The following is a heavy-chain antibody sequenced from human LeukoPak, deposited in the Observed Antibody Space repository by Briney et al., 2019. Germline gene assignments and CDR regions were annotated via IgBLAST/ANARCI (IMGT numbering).Heavy chain of an antibody. V-gene: IGHV1-8*01. D-gene: IGHD6-19*01. J-gene: IGHJ6*03. CDR2: MNPNSGNT. CDR3: ARAVAGIYYYYYMDV. Sequence: ASVKVSCKAPGYTFTSYDINWVRQATGQGLEWMGWMNPNSGNTGYAQKFQGRVTMTRNTSISTAYMELSSLRSEDTAVYYCARAVAGIYYYYYMDVWGKGTTVTVSS. CDR1: GYTFTSYD.